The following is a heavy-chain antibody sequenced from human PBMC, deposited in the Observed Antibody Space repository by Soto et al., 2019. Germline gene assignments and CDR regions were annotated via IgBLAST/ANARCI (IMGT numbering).Heavy chain of an antibody. Sequence: EVQLLESGGGLVKPGGSLRLSCAASGFTFSTYSMSWVRQAPGKGLEWVSDISESSAVTHYADSVKGRFTISRDNPKNTLYLQMNSLRAEDTAVYYCAKGRWDSGNYNSLYHYWGQGTLVTVSS. CDR3: AKGRWDSGNYNSLYHY. V-gene: IGHV3-23*01. D-gene: IGHD1-26*01. J-gene: IGHJ4*02. CDR2: ISESSAVT. CDR1: GFTFSTYS.